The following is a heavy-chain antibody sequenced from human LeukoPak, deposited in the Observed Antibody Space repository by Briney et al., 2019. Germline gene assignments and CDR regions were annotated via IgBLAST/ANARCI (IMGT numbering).Heavy chain of an antibody. D-gene: IGHD3-10*01. J-gene: IGHJ4*02. CDR2: IYSSGST. CDR1: GDSSSTYY. CDR3: ASSGLMRESFDY. V-gene: IGHV4-4*07. Sequence: SETLSITCTVSGDSSSTYYWSWIRQPAGKGLEWMGRIYSSGSTNYNPSLESRVTISVDKSKNHFSLKLTSVTAADTAVYYCASSGLMRESFDYWGQGTLVTVSS.